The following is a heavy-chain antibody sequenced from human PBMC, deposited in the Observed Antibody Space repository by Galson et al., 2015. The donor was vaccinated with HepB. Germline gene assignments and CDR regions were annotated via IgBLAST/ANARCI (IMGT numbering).Heavy chain of an antibody. Sequence: SVKVSCKVAGYSLTELSMHWVRQAPGKGLEWMGGFDPEDGETIYAQKLQGRITLTEDTSTDTAYMELSSLRSEDTAVYYCATDLEWEQRFWGQGTLVTVSS. V-gene: IGHV1-24*01. CDR2: FDPEDGET. CDR1: GYSLTELS. CDR3: ATDLEWEQRF. J-gene: IGHJ4*02. D-gene: IGHD3-3*01.